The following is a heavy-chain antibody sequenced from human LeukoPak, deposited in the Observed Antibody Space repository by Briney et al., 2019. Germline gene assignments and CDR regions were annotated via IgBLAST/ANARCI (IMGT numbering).Heavy chain of an antibody. CDR3: VSPGLWPDEYFQH. D-gene: IGHD1-14*01. CDR2: FDPEDGET. V-gene: IGHV1-24*01. Sequence: ASVKVSCKVSGYTLTELSMHWVRQAPGKGLEWMGGFDPEDGETIYAQKFQDRVTMTEDTSTDTAYMELSSLRSEDTAVYYCVSPGLWPDEYFQHWGQGPLVTVSS. CDR1: GYTLTELS. J-gene: IGHJ1*01.